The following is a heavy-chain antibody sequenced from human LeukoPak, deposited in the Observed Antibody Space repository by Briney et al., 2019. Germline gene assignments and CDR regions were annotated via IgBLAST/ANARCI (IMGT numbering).Heavy chain of an antibody. CDR3: ARGGLSHY. CDR2: INHSGST. CDR1: GGSFSGYY. V-gene: IGHV4-34*01. D-gene: IGHD3/OR15-3a*01. Sequence: TSETLSLTCAVYGGSFSGYYWSWIRQPPGKGLEWIGEINHSGSTNYNPSLKSRVTISVDTSKNQFSLKLSSVTAADTAVYYCARGGLSHYWGQGTLVTVSS. J-gene: IGHJ4*02.